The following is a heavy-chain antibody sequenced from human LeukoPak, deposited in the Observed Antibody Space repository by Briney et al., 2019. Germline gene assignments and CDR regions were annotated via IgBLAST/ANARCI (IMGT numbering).Heavy chain of an antibody. Sequence: TLSLTCTVSGGSISSGGYYWSWIRQHPGKGLEWIGYIYYSGSTYYNPSLKSRVTISVDTSKNQFSLKLSSVTAADTAVYYCARSPITMVRGVISPFDYWGQGTLVTVSS. CDR3: ARSPITMVRGVISPFDY. D-gene: IGHD3-10*01. J-gene: IGHJ4*02. V-gene: IGHV4-31*03. CDR1: GGSISSGGYY. CDR2: IYYSGST.